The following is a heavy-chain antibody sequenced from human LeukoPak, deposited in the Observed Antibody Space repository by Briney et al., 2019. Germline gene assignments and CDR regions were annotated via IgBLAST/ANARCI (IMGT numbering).Heavy chain of an antibody. CDR1: AFTFSSYA. Sequence: GGSLRLSCAASAFTFSSYAMHWVRQAPGKGLEWVAVISYDGSNKYYADSVKGRFTISRDNSKNTLYLQMNSLRAEDTAVYYCARGGFEVDYWGQGTLVTVSS. V-gene: IGHV3-30-3*01. J-gene: IGHJ4*02. D-gene: IGHD3-10*01. CDR2: ISYDGSNK. CDR3: ARGGFEVDY.